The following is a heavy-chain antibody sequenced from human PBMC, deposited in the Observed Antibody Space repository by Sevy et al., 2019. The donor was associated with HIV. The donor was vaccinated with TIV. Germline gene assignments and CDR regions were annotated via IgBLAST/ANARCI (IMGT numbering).Heavy chain of an antibody. J-gene: IGHJ5*02. CDR2: INWNGGST. CDR1: GFTFDDYG. Sequence: GSLRLSCAASGFTFDDYGMSWVRQAPGKGLEWVSGINWNGGSTGYADSVKGRFTISRDNAKNSLYLQMNSLRAEDTALYYCAREPHDSSGYYLNWFDPWGQGTLVTVSS. D-gene: IGHD3-22*01. V-gene: IGHV3-20*04. CDR3: AREPHDSSGYYLNWFDP.